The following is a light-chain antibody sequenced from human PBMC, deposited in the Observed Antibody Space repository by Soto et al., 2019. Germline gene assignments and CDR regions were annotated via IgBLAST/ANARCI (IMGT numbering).Light chain of an antibody. CDR2: GAS. Sequence: EIVMTQSPATLSVSPGERATLSCRASQSVGTYLAWYQQKPGQAPRLLIYGASTRAAGISSRCSGGGSGTELTLTISSLQSEDFAIYYCQQYKDWPRTFGQGTKVGIK. J-gene: IGKJ1*01. CDR3: QQYKDWPRT. V-gene: IGKV3-15*01. CDR1: QSVGTY.